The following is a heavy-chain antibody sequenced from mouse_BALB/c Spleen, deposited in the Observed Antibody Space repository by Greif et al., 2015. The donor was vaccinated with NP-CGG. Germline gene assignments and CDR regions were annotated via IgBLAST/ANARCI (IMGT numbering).Heavy chain of an antibody. Sequence: QVQLQQSGSVLVRPGASVKLSCKASGYTFTSSWMHWAKQRPGQGLEWIGEIHPNSRNTNYNEKFKGKATLTVDTSSSTAYVDLSSLTSEDSAVYYCARDWYFDHWGQGTTLTVSS. CDR3: ARDWYFDH. CDR2: IHPNSRNT. D-gene: IGHD4-1*01. J-gene: IGHJ2*01. V-gene: IGHV1S130*01. CDR1: GYTFTSSW.